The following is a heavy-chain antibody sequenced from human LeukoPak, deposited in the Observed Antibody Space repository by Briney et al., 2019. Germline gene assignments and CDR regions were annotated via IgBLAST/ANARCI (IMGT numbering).Heavy chain of an antibody. CDR3: ARDPLHSGSYPYDAFDI. V-gene: IGHV4-59*01. D-gene: IGHD1-26*01. CDR1: GGSISSYY. Sequence: SETLSLTCTVSGGSISSYYWSWIRQPPGKGLEWIGYIYYSGSTNYNPSLKSRVTISVDTSKNQFSLKLSSVTAADTAVYYCARDPLHSGSYPYDAFDIWGQGTMVTVSS. J-gene: IGHJ3*02. CDR2: IYYSGST.